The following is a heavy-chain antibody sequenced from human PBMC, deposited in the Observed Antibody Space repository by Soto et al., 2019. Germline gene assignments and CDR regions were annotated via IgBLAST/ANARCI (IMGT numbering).Heavy chain of an antibody. D-gene: IGHD3-22*01. CDR3: ARESHYYDSSGYPSYFDY. J-gene: IGHJ4*02. CDR1: GFTFSSYG. Sequence: GSLRLSCAASGFTFSSYGMHWVRQAPGKGLEWVAVIWYDGSNKYYADSVKGRFTISRDNSKNTLYLQMNSLRAEDTAVYYCARESHYYDSSGYPSYFDYWGQGTLVTVSS. CDR2: IWYDGSNK. V-gene: IGHV3-33*01.